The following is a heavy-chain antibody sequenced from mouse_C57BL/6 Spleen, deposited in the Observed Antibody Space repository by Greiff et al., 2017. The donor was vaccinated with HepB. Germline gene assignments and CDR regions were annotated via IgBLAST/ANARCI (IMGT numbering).Heavy chain of an antibody. D-gene: IGHD2-3*01. Sequence: EVKLEESGGGLVKPGGSLKLSCAASGFTFSDYGMHWVRPAPERGLEWVAYISSGSSTIYYADTVKGRFTISRDTAKNTLVLQMTSLRSEDTAMYYCARGDGYSYAMACWGQGTSVTVSS. CDR2: ISSGSSTI. J-gene: IGHJ4*01. CDR1: GFTFSDYG. CDR3: ARGDGYSYAMAC. V-gene: IGHV5-17*01.